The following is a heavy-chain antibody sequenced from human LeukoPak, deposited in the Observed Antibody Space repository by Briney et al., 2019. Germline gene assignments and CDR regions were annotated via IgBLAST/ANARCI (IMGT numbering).Heavy chain of an antibody. J-gene: IGHJ6*03. CDR2: INHSGST. CDR1: GGSFSGYY. D-gene: IGHD6-6*01. V-gene: IGHV4-34*01. CDR3: ARGREAARQPQRRNYYYYMDV. Sequence: PSETLSLTCAVYGGSFSGYYWSWIRQPPGKGLEWIGEINHSGSTNYNPSLKSRVTISVDTSKNQFSLKLSSVTAADTAVYYCARGREAARQPQRRNYYYYMDVWGKGTTVTVSS.